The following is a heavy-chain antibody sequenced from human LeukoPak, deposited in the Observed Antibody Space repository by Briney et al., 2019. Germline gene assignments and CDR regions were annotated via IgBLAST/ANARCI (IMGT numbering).Heavy chain of an antibody. V-gene: IGHV4-31*03. CDR1: SASLTRGSYF. Sequence: PSETLSLTCTVSSASLTRGSYFWNWIRQHPGKGLEWLGYIDTSGSSHYNPSLKSRLTISIDTSKAQFSMRLASVTAAGPAGYSXXXXXXXXXXXXXIRVDRLFDIWGQGTMVTVSS. CDR2: IDTSGSS. J-gene: IGHJ3*02. CDR3: XXXXXXXXXXXXIRVDRLFDI.